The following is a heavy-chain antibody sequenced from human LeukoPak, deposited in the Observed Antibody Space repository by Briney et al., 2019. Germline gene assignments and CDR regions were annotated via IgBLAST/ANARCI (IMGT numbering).Heavy chain of an antibody. CDR1: GFTFDDYA. CDR3: AKGDFWSGLLYYFDY. J-gene: IGHJ4*02. D-gene: IGHD3-3*01. CDR2: ISWNSGSI. Sequence: GRSLRLSRAASGFTFDDYAMHWVRQAPGKGLEWVSGISWNSGSIGYADSVKGRFTISRDNAKNSLYLQMNSLRAEDTALYYCAKGDFWSGLLYYFDYWGQGTLVTVSS. V-gene: IGHV3-9*01.